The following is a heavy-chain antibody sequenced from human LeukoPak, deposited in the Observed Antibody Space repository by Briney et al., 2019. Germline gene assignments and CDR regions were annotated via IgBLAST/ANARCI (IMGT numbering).Heavy chain of an antibody. CDR2: TTSTSTYI. V-gene: IGHV3-21*01. CDR3: AKERPHGMDV. CDR1: GFTFSSYN. Sequence: GGSLRLSCAASGFTFSSYNMNWVRQAPGKGLEWVSTTTSTSTYIAYADSVKGRFTISRDNADNSLYLQMNSLRDDDTAVYYCAKERPHGMDVWGQGTSVTVSS. D-gene: IGHD6-6*01. J-gene: IGHJ6*02.